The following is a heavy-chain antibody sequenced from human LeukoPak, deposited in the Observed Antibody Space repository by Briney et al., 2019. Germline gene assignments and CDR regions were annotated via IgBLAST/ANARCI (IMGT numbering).Heavy chain of an antibody. CDR1: GFTFSSYE. Sequence: GGSLRLSCAVSGFTFSSYEMNWVRQAPGKGLEWVSYISSSGSTIYYADSVKGRFTISRDNGKNSLYLQMNSLRAEDTAVYYCARVCGGDCSGAFDIWGQGTMVTVSP. V-gene: IGHV3-48*03. D-gene: IGHD2-21*02. CDR2: ISSSGSTI. CDR3: ARVCGGDCSGAFDI. J-gene: IGHJ3*02.